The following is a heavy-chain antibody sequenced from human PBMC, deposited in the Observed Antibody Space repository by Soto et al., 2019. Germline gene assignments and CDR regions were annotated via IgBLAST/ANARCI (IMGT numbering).Heavy chain of an antibody. J-gene: IGHJ6*02. Sequence: ASVKVSCKASGGTFNNYPITWVRQAPGEGLEWMGGSIPIFGTANYAQNFQGRVTISVDESTSTAYMELSSLRSEDTAVYYCARDRGYSGDDHYYYFDMDVWGQGTTVTVSS. CDR2: SIPIFGTA. CDR1: GGTFNNYP. V-gene: IGHV1-69*13. CDR3: ARDRGYSGDDHYYYFDMDV. D-gene: IGHD5-12*01.